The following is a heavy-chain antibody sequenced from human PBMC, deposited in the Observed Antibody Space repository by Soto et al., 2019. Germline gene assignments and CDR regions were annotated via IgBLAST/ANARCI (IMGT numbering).Heavy chain of an antibody. D-gene: IGHD1-26*01. CDR1: GGSVSSGNYY. J-gene: IGHJ4*02. Sequence: SETLSLTCTVSGGSVSSGNYYWSWIRQPPGKGLEWIGYIYYSGSTNYNPSLKSRVTISVDTSKNQFSLKLSSVTAADTAVYYCARELIVGATRYFDYWGQGTLVTVSS. V-gene: IGHV4-61*01. CDR3: ARELIVGATRYFDY. CDR2: IYYSGST.